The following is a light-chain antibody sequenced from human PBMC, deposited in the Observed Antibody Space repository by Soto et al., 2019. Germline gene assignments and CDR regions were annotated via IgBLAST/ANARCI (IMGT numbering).Light chain of an antibody. CDR1: QSISSW. Sequence: DIQMTQSPSTLSASVGDRVTITCRASQSISSWLAWYQQKPGKAPKLLIYKASSLESGVPSRFSGSGSGTEFTLTISSLQPDDFATYYCQQYNSYSLLTFGGGTKVEFK. CDR2: KAS. V-gene: IGKV1-5*03. CDR3: QQYNSYSLLT. J-gene: IGKJ4*01.